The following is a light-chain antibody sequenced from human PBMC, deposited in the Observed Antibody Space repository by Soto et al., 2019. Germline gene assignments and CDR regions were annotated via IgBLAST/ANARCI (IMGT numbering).Light chain of an antibody. CDR1: QSINTW. V-gene: IGKV1-5*03. Sequence: DIQMTQSPSTLSASVGDRVTITCRASQSINTWLAWYQQKPGKAPRFLIYQASSLESGVPSRFSGSGFGTEFTLTSSKLQPDDFATYYCQQYKSYSTFGQGTKLETK. CDR3: QQYKSYST. J-gene: IGKJ2*01. CDR2: QAS.